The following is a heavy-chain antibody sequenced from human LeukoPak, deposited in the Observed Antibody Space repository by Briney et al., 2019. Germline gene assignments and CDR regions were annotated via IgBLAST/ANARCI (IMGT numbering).Heavy chain of an antibody. CDR3: AKFSGSSDSSYYYYYMDV. CDR2: INSDGSST. J-gene: IGHJ6*03. D-gene: IGHD3-10*01. Sequence: GGSLRLSCAASGFTFSSYWMHWVRQAPGKGLVWVSRINSDGSSTSYADSVKGRFTISRDNSKSTMFLQMNSLRAEDTAVYYCAKFSGSSDSSYYYYYMDVWGKGTTVTVSS. CDR1: GFTFSSYW. V-gene: IGHV3-74*01.